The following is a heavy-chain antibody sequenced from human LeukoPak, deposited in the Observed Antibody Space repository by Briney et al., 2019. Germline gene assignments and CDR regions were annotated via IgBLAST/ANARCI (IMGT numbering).Heavy chain of an antibody. Sequence: GGSLRLSCAASGFTFDDYAMHWVRQAPGKSLEWVSGISWNSGSIGYADSVKGRFTISRDNAKNSLYLQMNSLRAEDTALYYCAKDKRSIFGVVIMDYWGQGTLVTVSS. CDR3: AKDKRSIFGVVIMDY. V-gene: IGHV3-9*01. CDR1: GFTFDDYA. CDR2: ISWNSGSI. D-gene: IGHD3-3*01. J-gene: IGHJ4*02.